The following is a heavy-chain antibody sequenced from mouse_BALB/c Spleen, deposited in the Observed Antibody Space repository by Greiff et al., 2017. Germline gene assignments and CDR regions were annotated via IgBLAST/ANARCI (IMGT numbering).Heavy chain of an antibody. Sequence: EVQRVESGPELVKPGASVKMSCKASGYTFTSYVMHWVKQKPGQGLEWIGYINPYNDGTKYNEKFKGKATLTSDKSSSTAYMELSSLTSEDSAVYYCARDEGYDGFAYWGQGTLVTVSA. CDR2: INPYNDGT. D-gene: IGHD2-2*01. V-gene: IGHV1-14*01. CDR3: ARDEGYDGFAY. J-gene: IGHJ3*01. CDR1: GYTFTSYV.